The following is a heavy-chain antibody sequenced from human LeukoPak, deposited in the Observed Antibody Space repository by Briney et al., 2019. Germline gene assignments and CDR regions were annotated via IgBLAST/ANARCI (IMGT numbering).Heavy chain of an antibody. V-gene: IGHV3-23*01. Sequence: GGSLRLSCAASGFTFRSYDMSWVRQAPGKGLEWVSDITSSGGGTYYADSVEGRFTISRDNSKNTLYLQMNSLRAEDTAVYYCATGNSYYFDYWGQGTLVTVSS. J-gene: IGHJ4*02. CDR1: GFTFRSYD. CDR2: ITSSGGGT. CDR3: ATGNSYYFDY.